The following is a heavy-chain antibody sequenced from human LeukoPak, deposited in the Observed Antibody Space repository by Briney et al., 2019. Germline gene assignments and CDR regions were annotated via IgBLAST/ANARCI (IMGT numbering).Heavy chain of an antibody. J-gene: IGHJ4*02. CDR3: ATVSAFFYDSGSYYTFDY. Sequence: PSETLSLTCTVSGGSISSYYWSWIRQPAGKGLEWIGRIYTSGSTNYNPSLKSRVTMSVDTSKNQFSLKLSSVTAADTAVYYCATVSAFFYDSGSYYTFDYWGQGTLVTVSS. CDR2: IYTSGST. V-gene: IGHV4-4*07. CDR1: GGSISSYY. D-gene: IGHD3-10*01.